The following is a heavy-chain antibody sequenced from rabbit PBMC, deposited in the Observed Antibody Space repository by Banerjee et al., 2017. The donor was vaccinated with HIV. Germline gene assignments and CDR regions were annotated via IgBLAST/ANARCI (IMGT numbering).Heavy chain of an antibody. CDR3: ARDLAGVIGWNFSL. D-gene: IGHD4-1*01. V-gene: IGHV1S43*01. J-gene: IGHJ4*01. CDR2: IYTNSGST. Sequence: GSLTLSCKASGIDFSRCGISWVRQAPGKGLEWIACIYTNSGSTWYASWVDGRFTISRSTSLKTVDLKMTSLTAADTATYFCARDLAGVIGWNFSLWGPGTLVTVS. CDR1: GIDFSRCG.